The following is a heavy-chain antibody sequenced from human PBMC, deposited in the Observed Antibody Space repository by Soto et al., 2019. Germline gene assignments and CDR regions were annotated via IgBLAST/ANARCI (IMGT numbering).Heavy chain of an antibody. CDR3: XXXXXXXXXXCYSDY. CDR1: GFTFSSYA. V-gene: IGHV3-23*01. J-gene: IGHJ4*02. Sequence: EVQLLESGGGLVQPGGSLRLSCAASGFTFSSYAMSWVRQAPGKGLEWVSAISGSGGSTYYADSVKGRFTISRDNSKXXXXXXXXXXXXXXXXXXXXXXXXXXXXXXCYSDYWGQGTLVTVSS. CDR2: ISGSGGST.